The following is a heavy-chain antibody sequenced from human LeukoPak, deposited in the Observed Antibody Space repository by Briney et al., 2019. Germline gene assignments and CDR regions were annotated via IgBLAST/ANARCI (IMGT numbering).Heavy chain of an antibody. D-gene: IGHD2-15*01. CDR2: IYYSGST. CDR1: GVSISSYY. CDR3: ARQAGENCSGGSCYLDYFDY. V-gene: IGHV4-59*08. J-gene: IGHJ4*02. Sequence: AESLTLTCTVSGVSISSYYWSWIRQPPGKGLEWIGYIYYSGSTNYNPSLKSRVTISVDTSKNQFSLKLSSVTAADTAVYYCARQAGENCSGGSCYLDYFDYWGQGTLVTVSS.